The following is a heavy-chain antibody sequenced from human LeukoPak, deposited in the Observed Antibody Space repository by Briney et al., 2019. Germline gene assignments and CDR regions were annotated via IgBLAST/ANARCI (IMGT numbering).Heavy chain of an antibody. CDR2: MYSGGST. CDR3: ARSRKDDGSGSHYVGFEY. CDR1: GFTVRSNY. D-gene: IGHD3-10*01. Sequence: GGSLRLSCTASGFTVRSNYMSWVRQSPRKGLEWVSIMYSGGSTDYADSVKGRFIISRDHSKNTLYLQMNSLRAEDTAVYYCARSRKDDGSGSHYVGFEYWGQGTLVTVSS. V-gene: IGHV3-53*01. J-gene: IGHJ4*02.